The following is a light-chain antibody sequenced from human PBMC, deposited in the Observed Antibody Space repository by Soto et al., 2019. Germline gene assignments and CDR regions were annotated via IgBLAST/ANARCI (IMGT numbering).Light chain of an antibody. CDR1: SRDVGGYNS. CDR3: SSYTCGSPLHV. Sequence: QSALTQPASVSGSPGQSITISCTGTSRDVGGYNSVSWYQQHPGKAPKLMIYEVTNRPSGVSNSFSGSKSGNTASLTISGLQAEDAADYYCSSYTCGSPLHVFGTGTTLTVL. CDR2: EVT. V-gene: IGLV2-14*01. J-gene: IGLJ1*01.